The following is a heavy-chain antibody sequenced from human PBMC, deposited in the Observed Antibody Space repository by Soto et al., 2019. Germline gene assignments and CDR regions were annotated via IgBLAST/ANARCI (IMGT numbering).Heavy chain of an antibody. CDR1: GYTFTGYY. V-gene: IGHV1-2*04. CDR2: INPNSGGT. D-gene: IGHD2-15*01. J-gene: IGHJ5*02. Sequence: ASVKVSCKASGYTFTGYYMHWVRQAPGQGLEWMGWINPNSGGTNYAQKFQGWVTMTRDTSISTAYMELSKLRSDDTAVYYCARSLAAPNNRFDPWGQGTLVTVSS. CDR3: ARSLAAPNNRFDP.